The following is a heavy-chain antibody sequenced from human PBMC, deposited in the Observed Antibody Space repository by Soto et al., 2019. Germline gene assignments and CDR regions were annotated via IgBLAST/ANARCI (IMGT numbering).Heavy chain of an antibody. CDR2: IDPSDSYT. J-gene: IGHJ4*02. Sequence: GESLKISCNGSGYSFTSYWISWVRQMPGKGLEWMGRIDPSDSYTNYSPSFQGHVTISADKSISTAYLQWSSLKASDTAMYYCARPSSDSSSWPYWGQGTLVTVYS. CDR3: ARPSSDSSSWPY. V-gene: IGHV5-10-1*01. CDR1: GYSFTSYW. D-gene: IGHD6-13*01.